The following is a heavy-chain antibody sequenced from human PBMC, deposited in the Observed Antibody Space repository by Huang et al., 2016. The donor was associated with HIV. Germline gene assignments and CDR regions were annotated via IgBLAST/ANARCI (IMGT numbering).Heavy chain of an antibody. Sequence: QVQLVQSGAEMKKPGSSVKVSCTAPGGTFSSYGISWVRQAPGQGREWMGGIVPILRRTDYAQKFQGRLTITADESTSTAYMELSSLRSQDSAIYFCARGVFDGVWSGDLLPHFYYMDVWGKGTTVTVSS. V-gene: IGHV1-69*13. J-gene: IGHJ6*03. D-gene: IGHD3-10*01. CDR1: GGTFSSYG. CDR3: ARGVFDGVWSGDLLPHFYYMDV. CDR2: IVPILRRT.